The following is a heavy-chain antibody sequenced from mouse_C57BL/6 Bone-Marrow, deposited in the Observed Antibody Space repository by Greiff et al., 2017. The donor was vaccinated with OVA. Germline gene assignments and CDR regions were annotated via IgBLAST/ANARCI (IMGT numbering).Heavy chain of an antibody. V-gene: IGHV14-4*01. CDR3: TSYGNFDY. Sequence: VQLKESGAELVRPGASVKLSCTASGFNIKDDYMHWVKQRPEQGLEWIGWIDPENGDTEYASKFQGKATITADTSSNTAYLQLSSLTSEDTAVYYCTSYGNFDYWGPGTTLTVSS. D-gene: IGHD2-1*01. CDR1: GFNIKDDY. J-gene: IGHJ2*01. CDR2: IDPENGDT.